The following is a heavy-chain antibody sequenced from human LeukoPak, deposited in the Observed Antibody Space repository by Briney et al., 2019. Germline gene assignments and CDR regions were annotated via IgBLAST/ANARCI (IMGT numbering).Heavy chain of an antibody. CDR2: ITPKSGDT. CDR3: ARVRSAEERAWAY. V-gene: IGHV1-2*02. J-gene: IGHJ4*02. D-gene: IGHD1-1*01. Sequence: GASVKVSCKASGYTFSDFYIHSVRQAPGQGLEYVGWITPKSGDTYSPQRFQGRVTMTRDASISTAYMELSSLRSDDTAVYFCARVRSAEERAWAYWGQGTLVTVSS. CDR1: GYTFSDFY.